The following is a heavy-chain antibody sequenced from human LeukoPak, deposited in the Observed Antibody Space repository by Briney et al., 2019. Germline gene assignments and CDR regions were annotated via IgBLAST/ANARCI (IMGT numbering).Heavy chain of an antibody. CDR3: AKDRNRGFSSKYFDY. CDR1: GFTFSSYA. D-gene: IGHD3-10*01. J-gene: IGHJ4*02. Sequence: GRSLRLSCAASGFTFSSYAMSWVRQAPGKGLEWVSAISGSGGSTYYADSVKGRFTISRDNSKNTLYLQMNSLRAEDTAVYYCAKDRNRGFSSKYFDYWGQGTLVTVSS. CDR2: ISGSGGST. V-gene: IGHV3-23*01.